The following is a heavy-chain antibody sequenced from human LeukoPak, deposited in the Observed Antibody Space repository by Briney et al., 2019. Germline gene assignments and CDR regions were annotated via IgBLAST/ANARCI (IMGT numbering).Heavy chain of an antibody. CDR1: GFTVSSNY. CDR2: IYSGGST. D-gene: IGHD1-26*01. J-gene: IGHJ3*02. CDR3: ASRIVGAITLERAFDI. Sequence: GGSLRLSCAASGFTVSSNYMSWVRQAPGKGLEWVSVIYSGGSTYYADSVKGRFTISRDNSKNTLYLQMNSLRAEDTAVYYCASRIVGAITLERAFDIWGQGTMVTASS. V-gene: IGHV3-66*01.